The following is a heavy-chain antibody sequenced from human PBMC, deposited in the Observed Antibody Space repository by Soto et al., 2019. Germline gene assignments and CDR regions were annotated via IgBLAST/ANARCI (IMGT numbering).Heavy chain of an antibody. D-gene: IGHD3-16*02. J-gene: IGHJ6*02. Sequence: QVQLVQSGAEVKKPGASVKVSCKASGYTFTGYYMHWVRQAPGQGLEWMGWINPNSGGTNYAQQFQGRVYMNMDTYYITAYMVPGRLKSNATAVYHYASGEGVIHYHLNSMYVSRQGPTATVSS. CDR3: ASGEGVIHYHLNSMYV. CDR1: GYTFTGYY. V-gene: IGHV1-2*02. CDR2: INPNSGGT.